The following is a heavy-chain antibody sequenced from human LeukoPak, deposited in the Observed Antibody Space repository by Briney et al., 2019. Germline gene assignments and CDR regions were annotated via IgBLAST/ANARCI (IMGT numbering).Heavy chain of an antibody. V-gene: IGHV1-2*02. CDR2: INPNSGGT. Sequence: ASVKVSCKASGYTFTGYYIQWVRQAPGQGLEWMGWINPNSGGTNYAQKFQGRVTMTTDTSISTAYMELSRLRSDDTAVYYCAREVNNTIFAFDPWGQGTLVTVSS. D-gene: IGHD3-9*01. CDR1: GYTFTGYY. J-gene: IGHJ5*02. CDR3: AREVNNTIFAFDP.